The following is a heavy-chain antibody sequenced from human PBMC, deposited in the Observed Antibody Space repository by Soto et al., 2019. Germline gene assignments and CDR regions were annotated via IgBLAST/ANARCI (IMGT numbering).Heavy chain of an antibody. Sequence: QVQLVESGGGVVQPGRSLRLSCAASGFTFSTYGMHWVRQAPGKGLEWVAVIWYDGNNIYYADSAKGRVTISRDNSKNTLYLQMNSLRVEDTAVYYCARDRNWNLFDYWCQGTLVTVSS. V-gene: IGHV3-33*01. CDR3: ARDRNWNLFDY. CDR1: GFTFSTYG. D-gene: IGHD1-7*01. CDR2: IWYDGNNI. J-gene: IGHJ4*02.